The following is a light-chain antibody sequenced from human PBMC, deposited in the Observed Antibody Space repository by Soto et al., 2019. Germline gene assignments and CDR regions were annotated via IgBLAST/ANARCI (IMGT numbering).Light chain of an antibody. Sequence: EIVLTQSPGTLSLSPGERATLSCRASQSVSSNYLAWYQQKPGQAPRLLIYGASSRATGIPDRFSGSGSGTDFTLTIMRLEPQDFAVYYCQQYGSSYPWTFGQGTKVDIK. CDR2: GAS. CDR1: QSVSSNY. J-gene: IGKJ1*01. V-gene: IGKV3-20*01. CDR3: QQYGSSYPWT.